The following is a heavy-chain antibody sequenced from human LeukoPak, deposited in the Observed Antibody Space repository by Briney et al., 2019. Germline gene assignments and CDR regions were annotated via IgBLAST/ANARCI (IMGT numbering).Heavy chain of an antibody. Sequence: SETLSLTCTASGGSISSYYWSWIRQPPGKGLEWIGYIYYSGSTNYNPSLKSRVTISVDTSKNQFSLKLSSVTAADTAVYYCASLYYYDSSVGFDYWGQGTLVTVSS. CDR3: ASLYYYDSSVGFDY. D-gene: IGHD3-22*01. CDR1: GGSISSYY. V-gene: IGHV4-59*08. CDR2: IYYSGST. J-gene: IGHJ4*02.